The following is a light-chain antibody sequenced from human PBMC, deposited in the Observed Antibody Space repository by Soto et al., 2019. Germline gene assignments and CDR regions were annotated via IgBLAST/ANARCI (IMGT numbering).Light chain of an antibody. J-gene: IGLJ3*02. V-gene: IGLV2-18*02. CDR2: EVS. Sequence: QSALTQPPSVSGSPGQSVTISCTGTSSDVGSYNRVSWYQQPPGTAPKLIIYEVSNRPSGVPDRFFGSKSGNTASLTISGRQAEDEADYYCSSFTSSNTWVFGGGTQLTVL. CDR1: SSDVGSYNR. CDR3: SSFTSSNTWV.